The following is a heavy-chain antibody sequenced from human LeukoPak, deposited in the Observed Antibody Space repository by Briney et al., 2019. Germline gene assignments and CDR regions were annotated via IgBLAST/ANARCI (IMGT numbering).Heavy chain of an antibody. V-gene: IGHV4-34*11. CDR3: ARDVPTVQLWRTDAFDI. CDR2: IYHSGST. CDR1: GGSFSGYY. D-gene: IGHD5-18*01. J-gene: IGHJ3*02. Sequence: SETLSLTCAVYGGSFSGYYWGWIRQPPGKGLEWIGIIYHSGSTYFNPSLKSRVTISVDTSKNQFSLKLTSVTAADTAVYCCARDVPTVQLWRTDAFDIWGQGTMVTVSS.